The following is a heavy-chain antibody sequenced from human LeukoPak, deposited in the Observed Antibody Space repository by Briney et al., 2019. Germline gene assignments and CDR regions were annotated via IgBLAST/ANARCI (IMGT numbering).Heavy chain of an antibody. D-gene: IGHD3-3*01. Sequence: SGGSLRLSCAASGFTFSSYAMHWVRQAPGKGLEWVAVISYDGSNKYYADSVKGRFTISRDNSKNTLYLQMNSLRAEDTAVYYCARDWFDFWSGYYFDYWGQGTLVTVSS. V-gene: IGHV3-30-3*01. CDR2: ISYDGSNK. J-gene: IGHJ4*02. CDR3: ARDWFDFWSGYYFDY. CDR1: GFTFSSYA.